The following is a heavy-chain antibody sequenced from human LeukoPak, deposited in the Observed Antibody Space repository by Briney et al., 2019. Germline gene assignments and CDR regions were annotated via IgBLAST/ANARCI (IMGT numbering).Heavy chain of an antibody. CDR3: ARASHWNFDY. J-gene: IGHJ4*02. CDR2: IYHSGST. V-gene: IGHV4-30-2*01. D-gene: IGHD1-1*01. Sequence: SQTLSLTCAVSGGSISSGGYSWSWIRQPPGKGLEWIGYIYHSGSTYYNPSLKSRVTISVDRSKNQFSLKLSSVTAADTAVYYCARASHWNFDYWGQGTLVTVSS. CDR1: GGSISSGGYS.